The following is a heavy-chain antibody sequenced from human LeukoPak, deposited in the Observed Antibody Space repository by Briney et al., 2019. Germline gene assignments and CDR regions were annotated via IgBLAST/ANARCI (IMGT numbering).Heavy chain of an antibody. CDR1: GFTFSNYV. D-gene: IGHD3-10*01. CDR2: IKQDGSEK. V-gene: IGHV3-7*05. Sequence: PGGSLRLSCAASGFTFSNYVMHWVRQAPGKGLEWVANIKQDGSEKYYVDSVKGRFTISRDNAKNSLYLQMNSLRAEDTAVYYCARDRRLDKVRTPPHYWGQGTLVTVSS. CDR3: ARDRRLDKVRTPPHY. J-gene: IGHJ4*02.